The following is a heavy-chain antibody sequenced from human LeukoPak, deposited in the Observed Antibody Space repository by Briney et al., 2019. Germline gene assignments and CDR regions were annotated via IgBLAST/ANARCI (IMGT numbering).Heavy chain of an antibody. D-gene: IGHD2-2*02. CDR3: ATALGEYQLLYKGYFQH. V-gene: IGHV1-18*01. CDR1: GYTFTNYG. J-gene: IGHJ1*01. Sequence: GASVKVSCKAFGYTFTNYGISWVRQAPGQGLEWMGWISAYNGNTNYAQKLQGRVTMTTDTSTRTAYMELSSLRSEDTAVYYCATALGEYQLLYKGYFQHWGQGTLVTVSS. CDR2: ISAYNGNT.